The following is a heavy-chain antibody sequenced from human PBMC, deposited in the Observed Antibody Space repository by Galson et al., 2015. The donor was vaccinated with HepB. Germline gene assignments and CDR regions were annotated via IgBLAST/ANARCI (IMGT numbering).Heavy chain of an antibody. Sequence: SLRLSCAASGFTFSSYSMNWVRQAPGKGLEWVSYISSSSSTIYYADSVKGRFTISRDNAKNSLYLQMNSLRAEDTAVYYCARVPSRQLWFGEYPDYWGQGTLVTVSS. J-gene: IGHJ4*02. CDR2: ISSSSSTI. CDR3: ARVPSRQLWFGEYPDY. CDR1: GFTFSSYS. V-gene: IGHV3-48*04. D-gene: IGHD3-10*01.